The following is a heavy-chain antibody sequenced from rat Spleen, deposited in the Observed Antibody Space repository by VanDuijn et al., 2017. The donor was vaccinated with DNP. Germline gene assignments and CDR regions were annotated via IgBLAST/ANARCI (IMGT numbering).Heavy chain of an antibody. CDR1: GFTFSDYA. J-gene: IGHJ3*01. D-gene: IGHD1-1*01. CDR3: TTGGRLQWWPWFAY. Sequence: EVQLVESGGGLVQPGNSLKLSCAASGFTFSDYAMAWVRQSPKKGLEWVATIIYDGSSTYYRDSVKGRFTISRDNAKSTLYLQLYSLRSEDPACYYCTTGGRLQWWPWFAYWGQGTLVTVSS. CDR2: IIYDGSST. V-gene: IGHV5S10*01.